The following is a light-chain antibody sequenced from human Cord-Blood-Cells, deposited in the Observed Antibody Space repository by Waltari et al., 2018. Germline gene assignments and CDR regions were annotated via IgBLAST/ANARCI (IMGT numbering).Light chain of an antibody. CDR3: QQYNSYPYT. CDR2: DAS. V-gene: IGKV1-5*01. CDR1: QSISSW. J-gene: IGKJ2*01. Sequence: DIQMTESPSTRTASVGDRVSTTCRASQSISSWLAWYQQKPGKAPKLLIYDASSLESGVPSRFSGSGSGTEFTLPISSLQPDDFATYYCQQYNSYPYTVGQLTKLEIK.